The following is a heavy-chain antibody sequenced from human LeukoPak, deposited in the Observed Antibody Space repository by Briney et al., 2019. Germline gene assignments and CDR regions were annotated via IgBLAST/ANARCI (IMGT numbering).Heavy chain of an antibody. CDR1: GYTFSSYS. J-gene: IGHJ4*02. CDR3: AVHNPSDY. D-gene: IGHD1-14*01. Sequence: GGSLRLSCAASGYTFSSYSMNWVRQAPGKGLEWVSSISSSSSYIYYADSVKGRFTISRDNAKNSLYLRMNSLRAEDTAVYYCAVHNPSDYWGQGTLVTVSS. V-gene: IGHV3-21*01. CDR2: ISSSSSYI.